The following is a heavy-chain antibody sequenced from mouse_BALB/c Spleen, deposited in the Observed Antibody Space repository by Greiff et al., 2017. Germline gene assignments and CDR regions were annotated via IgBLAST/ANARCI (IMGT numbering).Heavy chain of an antibody. CDR2: IDPENGDT. CDR3: SAWGN. Sequence: DVKLQESGAELVRSGASVKLSCTASGFNIKDYYMHWVKQRPEQGLEWIGWIDPENGDTEYAPKFQGKATMTADTSSNTAYLQLSSLTSEDTAVYYCSAWGNWGQGTTLTVSS. J-gene: IGHJ2*01. V-gene: IGHV14-4*02. CDR1: GFNIKDYY.